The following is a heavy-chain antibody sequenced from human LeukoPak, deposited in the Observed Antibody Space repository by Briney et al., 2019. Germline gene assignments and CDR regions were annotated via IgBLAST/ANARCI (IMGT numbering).Heavy chain of an antibody. CDR1: GYTFTGYY. CDR3: ARTEPAPDAFDI. J-gene: IGHJ3*02. Sequence: VASVKVSCKASGYTFTGYYMHWVRQAPGQGLEWMGWTNPNSGGTNYAQKFQGRVTMTRDTSISTAYMELSRLRSDDTAVYYCARTEPAPDAFDIWGQGTMVTVSS. CDR2: TNPNSGGT. D-gene: IGHD1-26*01. V-gene: IGHV1-2*02.